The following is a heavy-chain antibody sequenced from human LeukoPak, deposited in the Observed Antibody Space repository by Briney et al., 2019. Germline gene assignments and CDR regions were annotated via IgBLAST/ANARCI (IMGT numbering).Heavy chain of an antibody. J-gene: IGHJ5*02. CDR3: ARYGLRPFNWFDP. CDR2: ISDSGGST. V-gene: IGHV3-23*01. CDR1: GFTFSSYA. D-gene: IGHD4-17*01. Sequence: PGGSLRLSCTASGFTFSSYAMSWVRQAPGKGLEWVSTISDSGGSTYYADSVKGRFNIIRDNSKNTLYLQMDSLRAGDTAVYYCARYGLRPFNWFDPWGPGTLVTVSS.